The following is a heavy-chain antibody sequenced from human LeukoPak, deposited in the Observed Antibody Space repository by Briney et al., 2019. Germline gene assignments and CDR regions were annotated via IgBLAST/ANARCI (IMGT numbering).Heavy chain of an antibody. CDR1: GGTFSSYA. V-gene: IGHV1-69*05. CDR3: AKELNYYYYMDV. CDR2: IIPIFGTA. J-gene: IGHJ6*03. Sequence: SVKVSCKASGGTFSSYAISWVRQAPGQGLEWMGGIIPIFGTANYAQKFQGRVTITTDESTSTAYMELSSLRSEDTAVYYCAKELNYYYYMDVWGKGTTVTVSS.